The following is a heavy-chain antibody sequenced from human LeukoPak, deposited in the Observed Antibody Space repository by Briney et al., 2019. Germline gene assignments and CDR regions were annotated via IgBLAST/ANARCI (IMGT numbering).Heavy chain of an antibody. J-gene: IGHJ6*02. D-gene: IGHD5-24*01. CDR1: GGSISSGSYY. CDR3: ARLSFPGMATIRIYGMDV. CDR2: IYYSGST. Sequence: PSQTLSLTCTVSGGSISSGSYYWSWIRQPPGKGLEWIGYIYYSGSTNYNPSLKSRVTISVDTSKNQFSLKLSSVTAADTAVYYCARLSFPGMATIRIYGMDVWGQGTTVTVSS. V-gene: IGHV4-61*01.